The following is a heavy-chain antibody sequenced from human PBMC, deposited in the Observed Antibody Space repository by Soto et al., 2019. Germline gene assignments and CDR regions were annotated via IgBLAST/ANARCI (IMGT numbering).Heavy chain of an antibody. CDR1: IGTISSSSHY. Sequence: SETLALNGTVSIGTISSSSHYWGWLLQPPGKGLEWIGSIYYIGSTNYNASLKSRVTISVDTSKNQFSLKLSSVTATDTAVYYCARRDQNWFDPWGQGTLVTVSS. CDR2: IYYIGST. CDR3: ARRDQNWFDP. V-gene: IGHV4-39*01. J-gene: IGHJ5*02.